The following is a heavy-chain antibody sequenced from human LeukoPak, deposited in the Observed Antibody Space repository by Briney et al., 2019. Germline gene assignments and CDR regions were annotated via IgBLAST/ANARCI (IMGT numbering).Heavy chain of an antibody. CDR1: GGSINSYY. V-gene: IGHV4-59*07. CDR3: ARVPLAQGQFEY. Sequence: SDTLSLTCTVSGGSINSYYWSWMRQPPGKGLEWIGYKHYSGSTNYNPSLKSRVAISVDASKNQLSLNLSSLTAAETAVYYCARVPLAQGQFEYWGEGTLVTVSS. J-gene: IGHJ4*02. CDR2: KHYSGST.